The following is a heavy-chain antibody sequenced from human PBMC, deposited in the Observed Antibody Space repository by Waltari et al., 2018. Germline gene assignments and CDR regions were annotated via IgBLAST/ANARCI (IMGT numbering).Heavy chain of an antibody. Sequence: QLQLQESGPGLVKPSETLSLTCTVSGGSISSSSYYWGWFRQPPGKGLEWIGSIYYRSGTYYTQSLKSRVTISVDTSKNQFSLKLGSATAADTAVYYCASRPSGSYFDYWGQGTLVTVSS. CDR3: ASRPSGSYFDY. CDR2: IYYRSGT. J-gene: IGHJ4*02. V-gene: IGHV4-39*01. CDR1: GGSISSSSYY. D-gene: IGHD1-26*01.